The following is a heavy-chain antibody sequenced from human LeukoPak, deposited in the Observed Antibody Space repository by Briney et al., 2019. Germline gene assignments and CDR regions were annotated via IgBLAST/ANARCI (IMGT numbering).Heavy chain of an antibody. CDR3: ARIDTAVYTDWFDP. J-gene: IGHJ5*02. Sequence: GESLKISCKGSGYSFTSYWMGWVRQMPGKGLEGMGIIYPGDSDTRYSPSFQGQVTISADKSISTAYLQWSSLKASDTAMYYCARIDTAVYTDWFDPWGQGTLVTVSS. CDR2: IYPGDSDT. D-gene: IGHD5-18*01. V-gene: IGHV5-51*01. CDR1: GYSFTSYW.